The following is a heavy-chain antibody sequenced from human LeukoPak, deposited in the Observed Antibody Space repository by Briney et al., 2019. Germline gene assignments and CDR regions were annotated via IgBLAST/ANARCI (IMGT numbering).Heavy chain of an antibody. J-gene: IGHJ4*02. D-gene: IGHD6-13*01. V-gene: IGHV4-39*01. Sequence: SETLSLTCTVSGGSISNSSYYWGWIRQPPGKGLEWIGSIYYSGSTYYNPSLKSRVTISVDTSKNQFSLKLSSVTAADTAVYHCARGEIAAAGTTVAEGYFDYWGQGTLVTVSS. CDR1: GGSISNSSYY. CDR2: IYYSGST. CDR3: ARGEIAAAGTTVAEGYFDY.